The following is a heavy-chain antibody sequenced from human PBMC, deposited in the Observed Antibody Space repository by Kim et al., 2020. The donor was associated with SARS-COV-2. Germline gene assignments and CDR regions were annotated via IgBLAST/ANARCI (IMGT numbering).Heavy chain of an antibody. CDR3: ARVRDDYGVPFDY. D-gene: IGHD4-17*01. J-gene: IGHJ4*02. Sequence: AKKFKGKVTMTRDTSTSTGYRGLSSLRSEDTAVYYCARVRDDYGVPFDYWGQGTLVTVSS. V-gene: IGHV1-46*01.